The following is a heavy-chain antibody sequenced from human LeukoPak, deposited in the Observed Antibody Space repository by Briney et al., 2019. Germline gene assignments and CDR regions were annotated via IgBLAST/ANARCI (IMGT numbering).Heavy chain of an antibody. CDR2: ISAYNGNT. Sequence: GASVKVSCMASGYTFTSYGISWVRQAPGQGLEWMGWISAYNGNTNYAQKLQGRVTMTTDTSTSTAYMELRSLRSDDTAVYYCARQRSRGYYYDSSGYTFDYWGQGTLVTVSS. CDR1: GYTFTSYG. D-gene: IGHD3-22*01. J-gene: IGHJ4*02. V-gene: IGHV1-18*01. CDR3: ARQRSRGYYYDSSGYTFDY.